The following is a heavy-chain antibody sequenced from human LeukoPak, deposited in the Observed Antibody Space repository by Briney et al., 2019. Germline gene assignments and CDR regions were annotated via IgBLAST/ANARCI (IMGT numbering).Heavy chain of an antibody. D-gene: IGHD5-12*01. V-gene: IGHV4-34*01. Sequence: SETLSLTCAVYGGSFSGYYWSWIRQPPGKGLEWIGEINHSGSTNYNPSLKSRVTISVDTSKNQFSLKLSSVTAADTAVYYCARQEARLWFASWGQGTLVTVSS. CDR1: GGSFSGYY. J-gene: IGHJ5*01. CDR2: INHSGST. CDR3: ARQEARLWFAS.